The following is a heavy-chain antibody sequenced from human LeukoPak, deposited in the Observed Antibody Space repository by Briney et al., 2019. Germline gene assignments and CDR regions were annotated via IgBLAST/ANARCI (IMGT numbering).Heavy chain of an antibody. Sequence: ASVKVSCKASGDSFSNYGFSWVRQAPGQGPEWMGGIIPMFGAPNYAQRFKGRVTITAGAFTSTVYMELSSLTSDDTAVYYCARDAGGTYRSYYALHVWGQGTTVTVS. CDR1: GDSFSNYG. V-gene: IGHV1-69*13. CDR3: ARDAGGTYRSYYALHV. D-gene: IGHD3-16*01. J-gene: IGHJ6*02. CDR2: IIPMFGAP.